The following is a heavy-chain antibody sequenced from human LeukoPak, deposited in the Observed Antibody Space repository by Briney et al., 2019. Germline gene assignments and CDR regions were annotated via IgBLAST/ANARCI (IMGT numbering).Heavy chain of an antibody. CDR2: ILYDGSNK. Sequence: PGGSLRLSCAASGFTFSSYGMHWVRQAPGKGLEWVAVILYDGSNKYYADSVKGRFTISRDNSKNTLYLQMNSLRAEDTAVYYCAKDGNIVATRPYYFDYWGQGTLVTVSS. CDR3: AKDGNIVATRPYYFDY. CDR1: GFTFSSYG. D-gene: IGHD5-12*01. V-gene: IGHV3-30*18. J-gene: IGHJ4*02.